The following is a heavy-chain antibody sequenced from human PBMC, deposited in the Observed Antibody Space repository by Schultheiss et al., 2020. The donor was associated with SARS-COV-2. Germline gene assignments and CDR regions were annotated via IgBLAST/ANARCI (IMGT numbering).Heavy chain of an antibody. CDR3: ARDVLRGGMYV. CDR2: IYYSGST. V-gene: IGHV4-31*03. CDR1: GGSISRYY. Sequence: SETLSLTCTVSGGSISRYYWSWIRQHPGKGLEWIGYIYYSGSTYYNPSLKSRVIISVDTSKNQFSLKLSSVTAADTAVYYCARDVLRGGMYVWGQGTTVTSP. J-gene: IGHJ6*02.